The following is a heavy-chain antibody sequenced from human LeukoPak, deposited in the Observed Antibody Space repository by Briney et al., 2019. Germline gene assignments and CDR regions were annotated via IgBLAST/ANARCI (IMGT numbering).Heavy chain of an antibody. J-gene: IGHJ4*02. Sequence: GGSLRLSCAASGFTFSSYAMHCVRQAPGKGLEWVAVISYDGSNKYYADSVKGRFTISRDNSKNTLYLQMNSLRAEDTAVYYCARGSELLWFGELLYLAYWGQGTLVTVSS. CDR2: ISYDGSNK. D-gene: IGHD3-10*01. V-gene: IGHV3-30*01. CDR3: ARGSELLWFGELLYLAY. CDR1: GFTFSSYA.